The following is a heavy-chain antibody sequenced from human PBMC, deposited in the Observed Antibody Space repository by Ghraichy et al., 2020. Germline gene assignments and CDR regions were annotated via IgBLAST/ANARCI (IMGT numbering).Heavy chain of an antibody. CDR1: GFTFSSYE. CDR3: ATHYGDYIGYFDY. V-gene: IGHV3-48*03. J-gene: IGHJ4*02. D-gene: IGHD4-17*01. Sequence: GGSLRLSCAGTGFTFSSYEMNWVRQAPGRGLEWVSYISSGGTIIYYTDSVKGRFTISGDNAKNSLYLQMNSLRAEDTAVYYCATHYGDYIGYFDYWGQGSLVTVSS. CDR2: ISSGGTII.